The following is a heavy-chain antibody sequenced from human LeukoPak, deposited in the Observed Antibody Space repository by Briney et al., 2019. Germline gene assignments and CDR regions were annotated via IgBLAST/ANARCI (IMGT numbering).Heavy chain of an antibody. D-gene: IGHD3-22*01. CDR3: ARFYYDSSGYPS. J-gene: IGHJ5*02. CDR1: GGSIGSYY. CDR2: VYHSGST. V-gene: IGHV4-59*04. Sequence: SETLSLTCTVSGGSIGSYYWSWIRQPPGKGLEWIGNVYHSGSTYHNPSLKSRVTISVDTSKKQFSLNLSSVTAADTAVYYCARFYYDSSGYPSWGQGTLVTVSS.